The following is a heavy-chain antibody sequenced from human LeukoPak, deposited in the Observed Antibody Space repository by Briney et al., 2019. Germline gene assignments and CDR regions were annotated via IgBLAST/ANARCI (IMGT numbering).Heavy chain of an antibody. CDR3: ARGSFGKYGFDY. Sequence: GGSLRLSCAASGFTVSSNYMSWVRQAPGKGLEWVSVIYTGGTTYYADSVMGRFTISRHNSKNTLYLQMNSLSAEDTAVYYCARGSFGKYGFDYWGQGTLVTVSS. CDR2: IYTGGTT. V-gene: IGHV3-53*04. D-gene: IGHD3-10*01. J-gene: IGHJ4*02. CDR1: GFTVSSNY.